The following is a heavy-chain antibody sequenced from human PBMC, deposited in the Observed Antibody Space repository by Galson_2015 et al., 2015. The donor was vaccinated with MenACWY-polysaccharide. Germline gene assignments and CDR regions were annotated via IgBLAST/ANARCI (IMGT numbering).Heavy chain of an antibody. CDR2: LSGSGGSS. J-gene: IGHJ4*02. Sequence: SLRLSCAASGFTFSNYAMNWVRQAPGKGLEWVSALSGSGGSSYYADSVKGRFTISRDNSKNTLHLQMNSLRAEDTAVYYRAKGEGYYYDSSGYYHFDSWGQGTLVTVSS. CDR3: AKGEGYYYDSSGYYHFDS. V-gene: IGHV3-23*01. D-gene: IGHD3-22*01. CDR1: GFTFSNYA.